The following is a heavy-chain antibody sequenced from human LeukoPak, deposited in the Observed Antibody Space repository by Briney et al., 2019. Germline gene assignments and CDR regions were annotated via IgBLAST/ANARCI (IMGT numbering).Heavy chain of an antibody. CDR1: GGSIGSSF. CDR2: ISYNGRT. Sequence: PSETLSLTCSVFGGSIGSSFWNWIRLSPGKGLEWIGYISYNGRTYYSPSLKSRVLISIDTSKNQLSLNLTSVTAADTALYYCVRDRSGTYYNFDVWGQGTMVSVSA. J-gene: IGHJ3*01. D-gene: IGHD1-26*01. V-gene: IGHV4-59*13. CDR3: VRDRSGTYYNFDV.